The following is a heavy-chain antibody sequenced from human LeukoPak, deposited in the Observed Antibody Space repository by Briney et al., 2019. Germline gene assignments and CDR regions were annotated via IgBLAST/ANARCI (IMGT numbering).Heavy chain of an antibody. CDR2: ISYDGSNK. CDR1: GFTFSSYS. CDR3: ARDSNLPNVDTVATIGHGAFDI. J-gene: IGHJ3*02. D-gene: IGHD5-12*01. Sequence: SGGSLRLSCVASGFTFSSYSLHWVRQAPGKGLQWVAVISYDGSNKYYADSVKGRFSISRDNSKNTLFLQMNSLRAKDTGVYYCARDSNLPNVDTVATIGHGAFDIWGQGTMVTVSS. V-gene: IGHV3-30*04.